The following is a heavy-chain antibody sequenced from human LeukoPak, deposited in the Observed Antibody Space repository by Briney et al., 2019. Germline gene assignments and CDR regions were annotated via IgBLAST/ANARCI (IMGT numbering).Heavy chain of an antibody. D-gene: IGHD5-24*01. CDR1: GFTLSSYS. CDR3: AREGDGYNSPIDF. CDR2: ITSSSSYI. Sequence: PGGSLRLSCTASGFTLSSYSMNWVRQAPGKGLEWVSSITSSSSYIYYGDSVKGRFTISRDNARNSLYLQMNSLRAEDTAVYYCAREGDGYNSPIDFWGQGTLVTVSS. J-gene: IGHJ4*02. V-gene: IGHV3-21*01.